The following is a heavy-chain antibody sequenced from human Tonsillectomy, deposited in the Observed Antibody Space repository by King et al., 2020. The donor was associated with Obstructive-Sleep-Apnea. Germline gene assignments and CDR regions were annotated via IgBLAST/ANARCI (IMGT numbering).Heavy chain of an antibody. CDR2: ISSSSSYT. V-gene: IGHV3-11*06. CDR3: ARGGWSGYYTRQLDY. D-gene: IGHD3-3*01. CDR1: GFPFSDYY. J-gene: IGHJ4*02. Sequence: VQLVESGGGLVTPGGSLRLSCAASGFPFSDYYMNWIRQAPGTGLEWLSYISSSSSYTTYADSVKGQFTISRDNARNSLYLQMNNLRVEDTAVYYCARGGWSGYYTRQLDYWGQGTLVTVSS.